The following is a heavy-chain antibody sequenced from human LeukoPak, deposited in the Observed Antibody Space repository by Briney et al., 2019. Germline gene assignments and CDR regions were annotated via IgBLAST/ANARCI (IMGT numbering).Heavy chain of an antibody. V-gene: IGHV3-74*01. J-gene: IGHJ3*02. CDR2: ISGDGRNI. D-gene: IGHD3-3*01. CDR3: ASPEWLPDSFDI. Sequence: GGSLRLSCVASGFTFSSYWMHWVRQDPRKGLVWVSRISGDGRNINYADSVRGRFTISRDNAKNTLYLQMNSLRAEDTAVYYCASPEWLPDSFDIWGQGTMVTVSS. CDR1: GFTFSSYW.